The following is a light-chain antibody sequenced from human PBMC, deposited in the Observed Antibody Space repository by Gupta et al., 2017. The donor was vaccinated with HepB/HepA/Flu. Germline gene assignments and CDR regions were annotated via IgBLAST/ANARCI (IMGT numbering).Light chain of an antibody. CDR1: SSDVGGYNY. Sequence: QSALTQPASVSGSPGQSITISCTGTSSDVGGYNYVSWYQQHPGKAPKLMIYDVSNRPSGVSNRSSGSKSGNTASLTISGLQAEDEADDYCSSYTSSSTLVFGGGTKLTVL. J-gene: IGLJ2*01. CDR2: DVS. V-gene: IGLV2-14*01. CDR3: SSYTSSSTLV.